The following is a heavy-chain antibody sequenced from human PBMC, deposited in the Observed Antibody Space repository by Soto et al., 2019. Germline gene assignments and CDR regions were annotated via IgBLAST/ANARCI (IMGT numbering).Heavy chain of an antibody. V-gene: IGHV4-31*03. D-gene: IGHD4-17*01. CDR1: GGSISSGGYY. Sequence: QVQLQESGPGLVKPSQTLSLTCTVSGGSISSGGYYWSWIRQHPGKGLEWIGYIYYSGSTYYNPSLKSRVTISVDTSKNQFSLKLSSVTAADTAVYYCARGSSGRSPRTTVRNWYFDLWGRGTLVTVSS. CDR2: IYYSGST. J-gene: IGHJ2*01. CDR3: ARGSSGRSPRTTVRNWYFDL.